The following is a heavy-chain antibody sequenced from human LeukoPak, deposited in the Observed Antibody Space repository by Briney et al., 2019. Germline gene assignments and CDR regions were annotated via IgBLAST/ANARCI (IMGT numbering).Heavy chain of an antibody. D-gene: IGHD3-10*02. CDR1: GFTFGDYA. V-gene: IGHV3-49*04. CDR3: IRNFVRGDNYYMDV. CDR2: IRSKAYGGTT. Sequence: QPGGSLRLSCTASGFTFGDYAMSWVRQAPGKGLEWVGFIRSKAYGGTTEYAASVKGRFTISRDDSKSIAYLQMNSLKTEDTAVYYCIRNFVRGDNYYMDVWGKGTTVTVSS. J-gene: IGHJ6*03.